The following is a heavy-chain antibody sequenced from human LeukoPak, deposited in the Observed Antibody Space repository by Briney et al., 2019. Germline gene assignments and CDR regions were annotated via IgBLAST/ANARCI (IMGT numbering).Heavy chain of an antibody. Sequence: PSETLSLTCTVSGGSISSFYWSWIRQPPGKGLEWIGWIYYTGNTNYNPSLKSRVTISADTSKNQFSLKLTSVTAADTAVYYCQWSVYRFDYWGQGTLVTVSS. CDR3: QWSVYRFDY. V-gene: IGHV4-59*08. CDR2: IYYTGNT. CDR1: GGSISSFY. J-gene: IGHJ4*02. D-gene: IGHD2-15*01.